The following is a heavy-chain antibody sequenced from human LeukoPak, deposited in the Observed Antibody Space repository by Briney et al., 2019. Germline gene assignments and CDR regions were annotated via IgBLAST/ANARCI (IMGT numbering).Heavy chain of an antibody. CDR1: GGTFSSYA. CDR3: VRGPLPYDSSGRPKSYFDY. D-gene: IGHD3-22*01. Sequence: ASVKVSCKASGGTFSSYAISWVRQAPGQGLEWMGGIIPIFGTANYAQKFQGRVTITADESTSTAYMELSSLRSEDTAVYYCVRGPLPYDSSGRPKSYFDYWGQGTLVTVSS. J-gene: IGHJ4*02. V-gene: IGHV1-69*13. CDR2: IIPIFGTA.